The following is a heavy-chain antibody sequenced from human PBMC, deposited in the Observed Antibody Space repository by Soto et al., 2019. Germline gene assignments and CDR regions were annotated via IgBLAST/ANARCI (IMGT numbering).Heavy chain of an antibody. V-gene: IGHV3-74*01. Sequence: EVQLVESGGGLVQPGGSLRLSCAASGFTFSSYWMHWVRQAPGKGLVWVSRINSDGSSTSYADSVKGRFTISSDTAKNTLCLQMNVLSAEVTAVYYCAGRAIAAAGSSFDPWGQGTLVTVSS. CDR2: INSDGSST. CDR3: AGRAIAAAGSSFDP. J-gene: IGHJ5*02. CDR1: GFTFSSYW. D-gene: IGHD6-13*01.